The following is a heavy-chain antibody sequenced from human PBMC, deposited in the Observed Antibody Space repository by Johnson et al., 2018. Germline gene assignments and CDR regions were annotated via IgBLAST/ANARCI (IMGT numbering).Heavy chain of an antibody. J-gene: IGHJ6*03. CDR2: ISWNSGSV. CDR3: AKDGAAAGSYHFYYMDV. D-gene: IGHD6-13*01. V-gene: IGHV3-9*01. Sequence: EVQLVESGGGLVQPGGSLRLSCAASGFTFDDYAMHWVRQAPGKGLEWVSGISWNSGSVGYADSVKGRFTISRDNAKNSLYLQMNSIRAEDTALYYCAKDGAAAGSYHFYYMDVWGKWTTVTVSS. CDR1: GFTFDDYA.